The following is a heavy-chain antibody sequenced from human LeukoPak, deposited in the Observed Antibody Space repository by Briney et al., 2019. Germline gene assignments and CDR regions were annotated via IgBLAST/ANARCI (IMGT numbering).Heavy chain of an antibody. Sequence: SETLSLTCAVYGGSFSGYYWSWIRQPPGKWLEWIGEINHRGSTNYNPSLKSRVTISVDTSKNQFSLKLSSVTAADTAVYYCASGPPQNYYDSSDYLAPTKYYFDYRGQGTLVTVSS. J-gene: IGHJ4*02. CDR1: GGSFSGYY. CDR3: ASGPPQNYYDSSDYLAPTKYYFDY. D-gene: IGHD3-22*01. CDR2: INHRGST. V-gene: IGHV4-34*01.